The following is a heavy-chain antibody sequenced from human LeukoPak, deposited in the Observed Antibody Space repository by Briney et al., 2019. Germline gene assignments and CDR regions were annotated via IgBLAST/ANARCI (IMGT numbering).Heavy chain of an antibody. D-gene: IGHD3-22*01. CDR1: GGTFSSYA. V-gene: IGHV1-69*05. Sequence: SVKVSCKASGGTFSSYAISWVRQAPGQGLEWMGRIIPIFGTANYAQKFQGRVTITTDESTSTAYMELSSLRSEDTAVYYCARGYYYDSSGYYTPVYYFDYWGQGTLVTDSS. CDR3: ARGYYYDSSGYYTPVYYFDY. CDR2: IIPIFGTA. J-gene: IGHJ4*02.